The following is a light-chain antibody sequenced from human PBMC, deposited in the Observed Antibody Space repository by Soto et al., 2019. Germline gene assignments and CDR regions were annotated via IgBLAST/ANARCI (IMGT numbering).Light chain of an antibody. CDR1: SSDVGGYNY. CDR2: EVS. V-gene: IGLV2-14*01. J-gene: IGLJ1*01. CDR3: SSYTSSSTLV. Sequence: SALAQPASVSGSPGQSIPIYCTGTSSDVGGYNYVSWYQRHPGKAPKLMIYEVSNRPSGVSNRFSGSKSGNTASLTISGLQAEDEADYYCSSYTSSSTLVFGTGTKVTVL.